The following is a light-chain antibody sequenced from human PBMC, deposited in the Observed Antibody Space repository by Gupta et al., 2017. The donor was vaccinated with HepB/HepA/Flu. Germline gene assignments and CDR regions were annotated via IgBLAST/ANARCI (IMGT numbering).Light chain of an antibody. V-gene: IGKV4-1*01. CDR1: QNILYSSDSRNY. CDR2: WAS. Sequence: DIVMTRSPDSLAVSLGERATINCKSSQNILYSSDSRNYLAWYQQKPGQPPKLLIYWASTRESGVPDRFSGSGSGTDFTLTISSLQAEDVAVYYCQQYYSNPQTFGQGTKVEIK. J-gene: IGKJ1*01. CDR3: QQYYSNPQT.